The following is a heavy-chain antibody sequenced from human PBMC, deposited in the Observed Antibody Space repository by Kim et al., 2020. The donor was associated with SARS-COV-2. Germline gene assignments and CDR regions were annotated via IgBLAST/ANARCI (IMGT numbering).Heavy chain of an antibody. Sequence: YSPSLEGQVTISADKSISTADLQWSSLKASDTAMYFCARLYGSGNYYFDYWGQGTLVTVSS. CDR3: ARLYGSGNYYFDY. V-gene: IGHV5-51*01. J-gene: IGHJ4*02. D-gene: IGHD3-10*01.